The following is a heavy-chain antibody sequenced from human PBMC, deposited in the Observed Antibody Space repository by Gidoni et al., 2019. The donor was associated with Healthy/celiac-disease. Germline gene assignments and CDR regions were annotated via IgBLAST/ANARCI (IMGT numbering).Heavy chain of an antibody. Sequence: VQLVESGGGVVQPGRSLGLSCAASGVTFSSYGMHWVRQAPGKGLEWLAVIWYDGSNKYYADSVKGRFTISRDNSKNTLYLLMNSLRDEDTAVYYCARVKGIAVAGTDYWGQGTLVTVSS. J-gene: IGHJ4*02. D-gene: IGHD6-19*01. CDR2: IWYDGSNK. CDR3: ARVKGIAVAGTDY. CDR1: GVTFSSYG. V-gene: IGHV3-33*01.